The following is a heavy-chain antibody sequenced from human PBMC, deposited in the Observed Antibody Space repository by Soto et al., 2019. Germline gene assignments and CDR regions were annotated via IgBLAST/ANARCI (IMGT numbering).Heavy chain of an antibody. J-gene: IGHJ1*01. Sequence: GGSLRLSCAASGFTFSDYYMSWIRQAAGKGLEWVSYISSSGSTIYYADSVKGRFTISRDNAKNSLYLQMNSLRAEDTAVYYCARIKGGSSSADFQHWGQGTLVTVSS. CDR2: ISSSGSTI. V-gene: IGHV3-11*01. D-gene: IGHD6-6*01. CDR1: GFTFSDYY. CDR3: ARIKGGSSSADFQH.